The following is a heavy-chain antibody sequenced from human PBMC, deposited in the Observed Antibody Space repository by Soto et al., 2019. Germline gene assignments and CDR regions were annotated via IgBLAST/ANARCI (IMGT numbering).Heavy chain of an antibody. Sequence: QVQLVQSGPEVKKPGASMKVSCKTSGYTFTDYGISWVRQAPGQGLEWMGWISTSKGDTNYAQKFQGRVTMTTDTSTTTGYMELRSLRSDDTAVDYCATRSPAFDYWGQGTLVTVSS. V-gene: IGHV1-18*01. CDR2: ISTSKGDT. J-gene: IGHJ4*02. CDR1: GYTFTDYG. CDR3: ATRSPAFDY.